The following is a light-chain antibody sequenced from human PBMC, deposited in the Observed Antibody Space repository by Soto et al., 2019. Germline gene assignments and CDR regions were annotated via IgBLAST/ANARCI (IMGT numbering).Light chain of an antibody. CDR2: GAS. Sequence: EIVMTQSPATLSVSPGERATLSCRASQSISSDLAWYQQKRGQAPRLLIYGASTRATGIPGRFSGSGSGTEFTLTISSLQPDDFATYYCQQYDNWPWTFGQGTKVDIK. CDR3: QQYDNWPWT. CDR1: QSISSD. V-gene: IGKV3-15*01. J-gene: IGKJ1*01.